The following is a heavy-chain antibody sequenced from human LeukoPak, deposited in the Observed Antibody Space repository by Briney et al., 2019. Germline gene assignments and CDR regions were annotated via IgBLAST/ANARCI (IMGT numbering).Heavy chain of an antibody. V-gene: IGHV4-4*02. CDR2: IYHRGST. CDR1: GGSISSSNW. CDR3: ARDKREPRYAFDI. Sequence: SETLPLTCAVSGGSISSSNWWSWVRQPPGKGLAWIGEIYHRGSTNYNPSLKSRVTISVDKSKNQFSLKLSSVTAADTAVYYCARDKREPRYAFDIWGQGTMVTVSS. D-gene: IGHD1-26*01. J-gene: IGHJ3*02.